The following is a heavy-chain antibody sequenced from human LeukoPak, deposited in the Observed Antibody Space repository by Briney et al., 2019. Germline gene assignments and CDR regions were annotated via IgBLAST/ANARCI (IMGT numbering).Heavy chain of an antibody. J-gene: IGHJ4*02. CDR1: GFTFNIYA. V-gene: IGHV3-23*01. CDR2: VTSSGTGT. CDR3: AKDRPNYYDSSGHYYRRNGDY. Sequence: GGSLRLSCAASGFTFNIYAMSWVRQAPGKGLEWVSSVTSSGTGTFYADSVKGRFTISRDNYESTLYLQMNRLRAEDTAVYYCAKDRPNYYDSSGHYYRRNGDYWGQGTLVTVSS. D-gene: IGHD3-22*01.